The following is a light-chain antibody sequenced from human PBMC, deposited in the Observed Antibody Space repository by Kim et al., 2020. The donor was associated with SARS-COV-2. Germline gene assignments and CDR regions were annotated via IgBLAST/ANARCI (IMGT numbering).Light chain of an antibody. Sequence: SPGERFTRSCRASQSISSNLAWYQQKPGQAPRRLISGASTRATNIPSRFSGSGSGREFTLTITTLQSEDFAIYYCQQYSDWRPITFGQGTRLEIK. CDR2: GAS. V-gene: IGKV3-15*01. CDR3: QQYSDWRPIT. CDR1: QSISSN. J-gene: IGKJ5*01.